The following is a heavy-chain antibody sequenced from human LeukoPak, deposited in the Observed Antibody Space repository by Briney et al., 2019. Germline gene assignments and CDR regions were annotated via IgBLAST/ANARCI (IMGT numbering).Heavy chain of an antibody. Sequence: GGSLRLSCAASGFTFSSYSMNWVRQAPGKGLEWVSSISSSSSYIYYADSVKGRFTISRDNAKNSLYLQMNSLRAEDTAVYYCARQFKGVLGGPFDYWGQGTLVTVSS. V-gene: IGHV3-21*01. J-gene: IGHJ4*02. CDR1: GFTFSSYS. CDR3: ARQFKGVLGGPFDY. D-gene: IGHD3-16*01. CDR2: ISSSSSYI.